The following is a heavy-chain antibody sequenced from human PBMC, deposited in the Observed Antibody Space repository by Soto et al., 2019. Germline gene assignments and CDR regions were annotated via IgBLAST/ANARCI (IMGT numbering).Heavy chain of an antibody. CDR1: GFTFSSHA. D-gene: IGHD2-2*01. CDR3: AKPNLYCSSTSCYDY. Sequence: GSLRLSCAASGFTFSSHAMSSVRQVPGKGLDWVSAMSGSGYSTYYADSVKGRFTISRDNSKSTVYLQMNSLTDEDTAVYYCAKPNLYCSSTSCYDYWGQGTLVTVSS. V-gene: IGHV3-23*01. J-gene: IGHJ4*02. CDR2: MSGSGYST.